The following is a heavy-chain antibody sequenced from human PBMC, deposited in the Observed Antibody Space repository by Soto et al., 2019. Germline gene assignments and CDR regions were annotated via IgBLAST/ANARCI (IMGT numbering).Heavy chain of an antibody. Sequence: ASVKVSCKTSGYAFTSYSVTWVRQAPGQGLEWMGWINTYNGVTNYAQNLQGRVTITPDTSTSTVYVELRSLRSDDTAVYCCARGQDNCSGGSCHYYWSQGTLVTVSS. CDR2: INTYNGVT. CDR3: ARGQDNCSGGSCHYY. J-gene: IGHJ4*02. D-gene: IGHD2-15*01. CDR1: GYAFTSYS. V-gene: IGHV1-18*01.